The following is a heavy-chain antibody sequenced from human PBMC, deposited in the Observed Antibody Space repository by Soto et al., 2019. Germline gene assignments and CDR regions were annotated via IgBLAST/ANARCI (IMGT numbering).Heavy chain of an antibody. CDR3: ARVRWELLAYYYYYGMDV. J-gene: IGHJ6*02. D-gene: IGHD1-26*01. V-gene: IGHV3-21*01. CDR1: GFTFSSYS. Sequence: EVQLVESGGGLVKPGGSLRLSCAASGFTFSSYSMNWVRQAPGKGLEWVSSISSSSSYIYYADSVKGRFTISRDNAKNSLYLQMSCLRAEDTAVYYCARVRWELLAYYYYYGMDVWGQGTTVTVSS. CDR2: ISSSSSYI.